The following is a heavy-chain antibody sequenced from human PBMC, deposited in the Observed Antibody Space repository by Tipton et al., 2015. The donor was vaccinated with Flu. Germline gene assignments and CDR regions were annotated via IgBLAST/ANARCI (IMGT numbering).Heavy chain of an antibody. Sequence: SLRLSCTAAGFTFSSFGMHWVRQAPGKGLEWVAFIRYDGTNKYYGDSVKGRFTISRDNSKNTVFLQMNDLRAEDTAVYYCARGYDILTDGGGYFDYWGQGTLVTVSS. J-gene: IGHJ4*02. CDR2: IRYDGTNK. CDR3: ARGYDILTDGGGYFDY. CDR1: GFTFSSFG. D-gene: IGHD3-9*01. V-gene: IGHV3-30*02.